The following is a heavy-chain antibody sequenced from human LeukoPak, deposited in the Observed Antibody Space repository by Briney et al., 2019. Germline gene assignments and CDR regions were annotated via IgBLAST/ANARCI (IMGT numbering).Heavy chain of an antibody. CDR3: ARLSGYDWESFYDY. D-gene: IGHD5-12*01. Sequence: ASVKVSCKASGYSFTGHYIHWVRQAPGQGLEWMGWLNPNSGGTKFAQKFQARVTLTRDTSISTAYMELSSLTSDDTAVYYCARLSGYDWESFYDYWGQGTLVTVSS. CDR2: LNPNSGGT. J-gene: IGHJ4*02. CDR1: GYSFTGHY. V-gene: IGHV1-2*02.